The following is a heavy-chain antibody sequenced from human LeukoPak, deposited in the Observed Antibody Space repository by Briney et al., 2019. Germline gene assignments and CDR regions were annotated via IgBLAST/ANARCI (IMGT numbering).Heavy chain of an antibody. CDR2: INHSAST. Sequence: SETLSLTCAVYGGSFSGYYWSWIRQPPGQGLEWIGEINHSASTNYNPSLKSRVTISVDTSKNQFSLKLSSVTAADTAVYYCARHLPYCSGGSCYSGVIDYWGQGTLVTVSS. CDR1: GGSFSGYY. CDR3: ARHLPYCSGGSCYSGVIDY. J-gene: IGHJ4*02. D-gene: IGHD2-15*01. V-gene: IGHV4-34*01.